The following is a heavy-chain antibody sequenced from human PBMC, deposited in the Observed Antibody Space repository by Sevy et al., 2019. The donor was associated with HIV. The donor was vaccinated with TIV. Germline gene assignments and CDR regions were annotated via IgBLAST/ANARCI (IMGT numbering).Heavy chain of an antibody. J-gene: IGHJ6*02. V-gene: IGHV3-21*01. CDR2: ISSISNYI. D-gene: IGHD3-10*01. Sequence: GGSLRLSCAASGFTFSDYNMNWVRQAPGKWLEWVSSISSISNYIYYADSVKGRFTISRDNAKNSLYLQMNSLRAEDTAVYYCARETSSFGEGIYYGMDVWGQGTTVTVSS. CDR1: GFTFSDYN. CDR3: ARETSSFGEGIYYGMDV.